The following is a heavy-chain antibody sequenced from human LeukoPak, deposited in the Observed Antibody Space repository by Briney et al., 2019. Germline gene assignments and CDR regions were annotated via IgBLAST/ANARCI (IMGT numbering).Heavy chain of an antibody. CDR1: VGTFSSYA. CDR3: AKILRGLYDY. J-gene: IGHJ4*02. V-gene: IGHV1-18*01. Sequence: GASEKVSCKASVGTFSSYAISWVRQAPRQELAWMGWISAYNGNTNYAQKLQGRVTMTTDTSTRTAYMELRSLRSDDTAVYYCAKILRGLYDYWGQGTLVTVSS. CDR2: ISAYNGNT. D-gene: IGHD6-19*01.